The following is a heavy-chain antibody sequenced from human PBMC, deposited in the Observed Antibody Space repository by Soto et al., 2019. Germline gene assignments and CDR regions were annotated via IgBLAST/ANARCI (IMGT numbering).Heavy chain of an antibody. V-gene: IGHV3-72*01. CDR1: GFTFSDRY. CDR3: TIEGAYPGPDFDY. Sequence: PGGSLRLSCAAFGFTFSDRYMDWVRQAPGKGLEWVGRTKNKANSYTTEYAASVKGRFTISRDDSRNSVYLQMNSLKTDDTAVYYCTIEGAYPGPDFDYWGQGTLVTVSS. D-gene: IGHD3-16*01. CDR2: TKNKANSYTT. J-gene: IGHJ4*02.